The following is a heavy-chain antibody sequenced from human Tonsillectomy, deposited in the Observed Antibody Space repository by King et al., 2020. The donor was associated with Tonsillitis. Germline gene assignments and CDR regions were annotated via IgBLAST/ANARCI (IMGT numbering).Heavy chain of an antibody. J-gene: IGHJ4*02. V-gene: IGHV3-30*18. Sequence: LQLVQSGGGVVQPGRSLRLSCAASGFTFSSYGMHWVRQAPGKGLEWVAVISYDGSNKYYADYVKGRFTISRDNSKKTMYLQMNSLRAEDTAVYYCAKVKRFLEWDYRWANFVYWGQGPLVTVSS. CDR3: AKVKRFLEWDYRWANFVY. CDR2: ISYDGSNK. D-gene: IGHD3-3*01. CDR1: GFTFSSYG.